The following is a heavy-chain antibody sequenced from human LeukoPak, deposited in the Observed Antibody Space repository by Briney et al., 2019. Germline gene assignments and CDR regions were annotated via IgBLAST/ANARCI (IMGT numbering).Heavy chain of an antibody. CDR3: ARGPGPADDGDGYCFDY. Sequence: GSSVKVSCKASGGTFSSYTISWVRQAPGQGLEWMGRIIPILDIAHYAQKFQGRVTITADKSTSTVYMELRSLRSEDTAVYYCARGPGPADDGDGYCFDYWGQGTLVTVSS. J-gene: IGHJ4*02. V-gene: IGHV1-69*02. CDR2: IIPILDIA. CDR1: GGTFSSYT. D-gene: IGHD2-21*01.